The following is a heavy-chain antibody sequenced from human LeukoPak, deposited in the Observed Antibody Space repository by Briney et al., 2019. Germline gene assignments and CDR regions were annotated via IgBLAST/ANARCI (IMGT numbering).Heavy chain of an antibody. D-gene: IGHD6-19*01. CDR1: GFTFSTYE. V-gene: IGHV3-48*03. CDR2: SSSSGDSL. CDR3: ARMAVAGQYNDY. J-gene: IGHJ4*02. Sequence: GGSLRLSCAASGFTFSTYEMKWVRQAPGKGLEWVSYSSSSGDSLYYADSVKGRFTTSRDNARNSLYLQMNSLRAEDTAIYYCARMAVAGQYNDYWGQGTLVTVSS.